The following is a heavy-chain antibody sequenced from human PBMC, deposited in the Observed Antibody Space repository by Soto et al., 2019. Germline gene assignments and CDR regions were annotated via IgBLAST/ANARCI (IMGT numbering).Heavy chain of an antibody. CDR2: IGVTRGNT. Sequence: QVQLVQSGAEVRTPGASVKVSCRASGNTFSTYGISWVRQAPGQGLEWMGWIGVTRGNTNYVQTLRGRVMMTIDTSSSIVYLELGSLTSDDTAVYYCARDTDQWDQRYLDFWGQGTLVTVSS. CDR3: ARDTDQWDQRYLDF. D-gene: IGHD1-26*01. CDR1: GNTFSTYG. V-gene: IGHV1-18*01. J-gene: IGHJ4*02.